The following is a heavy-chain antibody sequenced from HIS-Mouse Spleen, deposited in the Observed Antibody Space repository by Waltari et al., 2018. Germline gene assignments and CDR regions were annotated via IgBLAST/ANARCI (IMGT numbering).Heavy chain of an antibody. CDR2: IYYSGST. J-gene: IGHJ2*01. Sequence: QLQLQEWGPGLEKPADTLSLTCTVSGGSICSSSYYLGWIRQPPGKGLEWIGSIYYSGSTYYNPSLKSRVTISVDTSKNQFSLKLSSVTAADTAVYYCAREIPYSSSWYDWYFDLWGRGTLVTVSS. CDR3: AREIPYSSSWYDWYFDL. V-gene: IGHV4-39*07. CDR1: GGSICSSSYY. D-gene: IGHD6-13*01.